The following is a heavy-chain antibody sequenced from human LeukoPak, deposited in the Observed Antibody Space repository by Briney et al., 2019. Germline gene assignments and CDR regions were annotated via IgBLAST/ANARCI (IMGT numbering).Heavy chain of an antibody. J-gene: IGHJ4*02. Sequence: GGSLRLSCAASGLTFSDYYMSWIRQAPGKGLEWVSYISSSGSTIYYADSVKGRFTISRDNAKNSLYLQMNSLRAEDTAVYYCAREEYSSSSADYWGQGTLVTVSS. CDR3: AREEYSSSSADY. D-gene: IGHD6-6*01. CDR1: GLTFSDYY. CDR2: ISSSGSTI. V-gene: IGHV3-11*01.